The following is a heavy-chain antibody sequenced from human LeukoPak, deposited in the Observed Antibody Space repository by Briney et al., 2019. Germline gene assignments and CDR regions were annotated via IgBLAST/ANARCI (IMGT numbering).Heavy chain of an antibody. Sequence: ASVKVSCKASGGTFSSYAISWVRQAPGQGLEWMGGIIPIFGTANYAQKFQGRVTITTDESTSTAYMELSSLRSEDTAVYYCARSYYYFWSGYRTGDGAFDIWGQGTMVTVSS. CDR2: IIPIFGTA. V-gene: IGHV1-69*05. CDR1: GGTFSSYA. CDR3: ARSYYYFWSGYRTGDGAFDI. D-gene: IGHD3-3*01. J-gene: IGHJ3*02.